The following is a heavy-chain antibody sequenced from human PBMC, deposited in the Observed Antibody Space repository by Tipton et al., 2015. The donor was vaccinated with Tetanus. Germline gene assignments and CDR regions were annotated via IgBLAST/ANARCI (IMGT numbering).Heavy chain of an antibody. J-gene: IGHJ4*02. CDR1: GGSISSYY. CDR2: IDYSGST. D-gene: IGHD4-23*01. Sequence: TLSLTCTVSGGSISSYYWSWVRQPPGKGLEWIGYIDYSGSTNYNPSLKSRVTISIDTSKKQFSLNLSSVTAADTAVYFWARCPYGGVSGTLYYWGQGILVTVSS. V-gene: IGHV4-59*01. CDR3: ARCPYGGVSGTLYY.